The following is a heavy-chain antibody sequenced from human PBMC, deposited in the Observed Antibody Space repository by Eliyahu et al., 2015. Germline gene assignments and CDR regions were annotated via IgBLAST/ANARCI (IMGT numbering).Heavy chain of an antibody. CDR2: ISSSSSDI. V-gene: IGHV3-21*01. D-gene: IGHD6-6*01. J-gene: IGHJ4*02. Sequence: EVQLVESGGHLVKPGGSLRLSCAASGFPFSYYSLNWVRQAPGKGLEWVSSISSSSSDIYYADSVKGRFTISRDNARNSLSLQMNSLRAEDTAVYYCARDSSSYFDYWGQGILVTVSS. CDR3: ARDSSSYFDY. CDR1: GFPFSYYS.